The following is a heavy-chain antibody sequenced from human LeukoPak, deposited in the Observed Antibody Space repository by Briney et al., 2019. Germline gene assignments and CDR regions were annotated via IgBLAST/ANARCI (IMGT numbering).Heavy chain of an antibody. J-gene: IGHJ3*02. CDR1: GGSISSYY. D-gene: IGHD3-22*01. V-gene: IGHV4-4*07. Sequence: PSETLSLTCTVSGGSISSYYWSWIRQPAGKGLEWIGRIYTSGSTNYNPSLKSRVTMSVDTSKNQFSLKLSSVTAADTAVYYCARDLRYYYDSSGPFDIWGQGTMVTVSS. CDR3: ARDLRYYYDSSGPFDI. CDR2: IYTSGST.